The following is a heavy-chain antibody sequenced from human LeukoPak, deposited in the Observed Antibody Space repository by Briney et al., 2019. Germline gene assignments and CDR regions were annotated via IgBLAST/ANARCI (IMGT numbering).Heavy chain of an antibody. CDR3: AREREPYGSGSYFVTNWFDP. CDR1: GYTFTGYY. J-gene: IGHJ5*02. V-gene: IGHV1-2*02. CDR2: INPNSGGT. Sequence: ASVKVSCKASGYTFTGYYMHWVRQAPGQGLEWMGWINPNSGGTNYAQKFQGRVTMTRDTSIGTAYMELSRLRSDDTAVYYCAREREPYGSGSYFVTNWFDPWGQGTLVTVSS. D-gene: IGHD3-10*01.